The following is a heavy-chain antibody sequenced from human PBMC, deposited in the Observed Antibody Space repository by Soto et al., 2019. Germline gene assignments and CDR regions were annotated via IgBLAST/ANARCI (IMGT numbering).Heavy chain of an antibody. CDR3: ARDLDGSGSYFTDY. CDR1: GYSFSSIG. CDR2: ISPYKGNT. Sequence: ASVKVSCKTSGYSFSSIGISWVRQAPGQGLEGMGWISPYKGNTYYAQRLQGRVTMTTDTSTSTAYMELRSLRSDDTAVYFCARDLDGSGSYFTDYWGQGTLVT. V-gene: IGHV1-18*01. J-gene: IGHJ4*02. D-gene: IGHD3-10*01.